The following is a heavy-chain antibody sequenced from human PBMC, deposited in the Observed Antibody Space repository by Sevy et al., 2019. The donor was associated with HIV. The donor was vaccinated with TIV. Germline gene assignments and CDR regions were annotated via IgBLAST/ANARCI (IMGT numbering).Heavy chain of an antibody. CDR3: ARDRIFAVGFNGMDV. D-gene: IGHD3-3*02. CDR2: IHYSGNT. J-gene: IGHJ6*02. CDR1: GGSVSSGGHY. V-gene: IGHV4-61*08. Sequence: SETLSLTCTVSGGSVSSGGHYWGWVRQPPGKGLEWIGYIHYSGNTNYNPSLKNRVTISVDTSKDQFSLKLSSVTAADTAVYYCARDRIFAVGFNGMDVWGQGTTVTVSS.